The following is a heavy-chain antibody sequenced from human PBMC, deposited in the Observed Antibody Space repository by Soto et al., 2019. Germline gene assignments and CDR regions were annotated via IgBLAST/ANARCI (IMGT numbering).Heavy chain of an antibody. CDR2: INHSGST. CDR3: ARAHRYYGSA. CDR1: GGSFSGYY. D-gene: IGHD3-10*01. Sequence: SETLSLTCAVYGGSFSGYYWGWIRQPPGKGLEWIGEINHSGSTNYNPSLKSRVTISVDTSKNQFSLKLSSVTAVDTAVYYCARAHRYYGSAWGQGTLVTVSS. J-gene: IGHJ5*02. V-gene: IGHV4-34*01.